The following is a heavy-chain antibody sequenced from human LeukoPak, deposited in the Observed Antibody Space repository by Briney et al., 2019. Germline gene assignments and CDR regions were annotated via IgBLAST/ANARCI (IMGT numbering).Heavy chain of an antibody. D-gene: IGHD2-21*02. J-gene: IGHJ4*01. V-gene: IGHV3-74*01. CDR1: GFTLSNYW. CDR3: ARFVVVTAGDY. Sequence: GGSLRLSCSASGFTLSNYWMHWVREAPGKGLVWVARLHSNGAFTSYADSVKGRFTISRDTAKNTLYLQMNSLRVEDTAVYYCARFVVVTAGDYWGQGTLVTVSS. CDR2: LHSNGAFT.